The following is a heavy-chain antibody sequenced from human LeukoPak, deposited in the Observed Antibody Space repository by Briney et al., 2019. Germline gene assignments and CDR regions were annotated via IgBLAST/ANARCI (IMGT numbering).Heavy chain of an antibody. CDR1: GFTFSSYA. CDR3: AKERRGITTLNTGFDY. J-gene: IGHJ4*02. D-gene: IGHD4-17*01. Sequence: PGGSLRLSCAASGFTFSSYAMSWARQAPGKGLECVSGISGSGGSTYYADSVKGRFTISRDNSKNTLYLQMNSVRANATAVYYCAKERRGITTLNTGFDYWGQGTLVTVSS. V-gene: IGHV3-23*01. CDR2: ISGSGGST.